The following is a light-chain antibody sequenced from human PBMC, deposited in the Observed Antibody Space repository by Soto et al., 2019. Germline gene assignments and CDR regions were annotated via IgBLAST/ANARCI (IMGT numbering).Light chain of an antibody. Sequence: DIQMTQSPSSLSASLEDRVSITCRASQSISNHLNWYQQKPGKAPKLLIYAASTLQSGVPSRFSGSGSGTDFTLTISSLQPEDFATYYCQQLNSYPRITFGQGTRLEIK. CDR3: QQLNSYPRIT. CDR2: AAS. V-gene: IGKV1-17*01. J-gene: IGKJ5*01. CDR1: QSISNH.